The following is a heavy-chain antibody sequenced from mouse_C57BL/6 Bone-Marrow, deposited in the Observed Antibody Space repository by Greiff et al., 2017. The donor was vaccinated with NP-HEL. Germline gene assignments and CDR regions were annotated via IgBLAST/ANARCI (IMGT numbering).Heavy chain of an antibody. CDR3: ARALYSTPFAY. Sequence: EVHLVESGGGLVQPGGSLKLSCAASGFTFSDYGMAWVRQAPRKGPEWVAFISNLAYSIYYADTVTGRFTISRENAKNTLYLEMSSLRAEDTAMYYCARALYSTPFAYWGQGTLVTVSA. V-gene: IGHV5-15*01. D-gene: IGHD2-5*01. J-gene: IGHJ3*01. CDR2: ISNLAYSI. CDR1: GFTFSDYG.